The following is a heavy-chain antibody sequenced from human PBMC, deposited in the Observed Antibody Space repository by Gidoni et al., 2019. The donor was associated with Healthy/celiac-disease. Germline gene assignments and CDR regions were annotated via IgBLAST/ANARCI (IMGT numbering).Heavy chain of an antibody. CDR2: IYYSGNT. CDR1: GGSLSSYY. V-gene: IGHV4-59*12. D-gene: IGHD3-16*02. J-gene: IGHJ5*02. CDR3: ARGDQVLSWFDP. Sequence: QVQLQESGPGLVKPSETLSLTCTVSGGSLSSYYWSWIRQPPGKGLEWIGYIYYSGNTNYNAPLRSRVTISVDTSKNQFALRLTSVTAADTAVYYCARGDQVLSWFDPWGQGTLVTVSS.